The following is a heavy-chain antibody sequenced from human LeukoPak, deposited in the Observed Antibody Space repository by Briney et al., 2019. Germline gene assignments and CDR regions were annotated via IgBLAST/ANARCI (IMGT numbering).Heavy chain of an antibody. CDR1: GVSISSHY. CDR2: VYSSGIT. CDR3: ARVNVVATQRAFDI. Sequence: SETLSLTCNVSGVSISSHYWTWIRQPAGKGLEWIGRVYSSGITAYNPSLQSRVSMSVDTSKNQFSPKLSSVTAADTAVYYCARVNVVATQRAFDIWGQGTMVTDSS. J-gene: IGHJ3*02. V-gene: IGHV4-4*07. D-gene: IGHD2-21*02.